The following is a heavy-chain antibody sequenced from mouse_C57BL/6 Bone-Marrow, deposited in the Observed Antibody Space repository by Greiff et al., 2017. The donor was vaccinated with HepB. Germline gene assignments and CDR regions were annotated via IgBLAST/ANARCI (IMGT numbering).Heavy chain of an antibody. J-gene: IGHJ3*01. CDR1: GFTFSDYG. Sequence: EVQVVESGGGLVKPGGSLKLSCAASGFTFSDYGMHWVRQAPEKGLEWVAYISSGSSTIYYADTVKGRFTISRDNAKNTLFLQMTSLRSEDTAMYYCARRRFFAYWGQGTLVTVSA. V-gene: IGHV5-17*01. CDR2: ISSGSSTI. CDR3: ARRRFFAY.